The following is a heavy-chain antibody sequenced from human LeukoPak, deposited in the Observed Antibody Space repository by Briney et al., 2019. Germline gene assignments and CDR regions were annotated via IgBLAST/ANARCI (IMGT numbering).Heavy chain of an antibody. CDR2: ISAYNGNT. CDR1: GYTFTSYG. J-gene: IGHJ4*02. CDR3: ATTYYYDSSGCSSLWY. Sequence: ASVKVSCKASGYTFTSYGISWVRQAPGQGLEWMGWISAYNGNTNYAQKLQGRVTMTTDTSTSTAYMELRSLRSDDTAVYYCATTYYYDSSGCSSLWYWGQGTLVTVSS. D-gene: IGHD3-22*01. V-gene: IGHV1-18*01.